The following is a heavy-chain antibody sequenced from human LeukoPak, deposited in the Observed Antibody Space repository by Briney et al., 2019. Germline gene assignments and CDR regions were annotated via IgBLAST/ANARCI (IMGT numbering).Heavy chain of an antibody. J-gene: IGHJ4*02. CDR1: GYTLTELS. Sequence: GASVKVSCKVSGYTLTELSMHWVRQAPGKGLEWLGGFDPEDGETIYAQKFQGRVTMTEGTSTDTAYMELSSLRSEDTAVYYCATGFGVPSDIVDYWGQGTLVTVSS. V-gene: IGHV1-24*01. CDR2: FDPEDGET. D-gene: IGHD3-10*01. CDR3: ATGFGVPSDIVDY.